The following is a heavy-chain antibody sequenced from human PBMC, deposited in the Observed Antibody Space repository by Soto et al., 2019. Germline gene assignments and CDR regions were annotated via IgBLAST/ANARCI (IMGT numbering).Heavy chain of an antibody. CDR3: ARGSKESYPGSRVFDF. J-gene: IGHJ4*02. V-gene: IGHV3-23*04. CDR1: GFTLGSRA. Sequence: EVQLVESGGGLVQPGGSLRLSCAASGFTLGSRAMSWVRQAPGEGLEWVSTITDSGGDTKYADSVRGRFTISRANSKNTLFLQMSSLRAEDSAVYYCARGSKESYPGSRVFDFWGRGTLVTVSS. CDR2: ITDSGGDT. D-gene: IGHD3-10*01.